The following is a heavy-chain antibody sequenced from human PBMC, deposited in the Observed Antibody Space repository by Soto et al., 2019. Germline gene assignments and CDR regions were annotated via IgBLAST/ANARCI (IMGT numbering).Heavy chain of an antibody. CDR2: ISYDGSNK. CDR1: GFTFSSYA. V-gene: IGHV3-30-3*01. CDR3: ARARGGYSRGPVDY. Sequence: LRLSCAASGFTFSSYAMHWVRQAPGKGLEWVAVISYDGSNKYYADSVKGRFTISRDNSKNTLYLQMNSQRAEDTAVYYCARARGGYSRGPVDYWGQGTLVTVSS. D-gene: IGHD6-19*01. J-gene: IGHJ4*02.